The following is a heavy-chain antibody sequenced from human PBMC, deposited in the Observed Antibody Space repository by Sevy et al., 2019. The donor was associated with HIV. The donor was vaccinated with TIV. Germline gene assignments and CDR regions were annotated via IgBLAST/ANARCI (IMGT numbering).Heavy chain of an antibody. Sequence: SQTLSLTCAISGDSVSSNSAAWNWIRQSPSRGLEWLGRTYYRSKWYNDYAVSVKSRITINPDTSKNQCSLQLNSVTPEDTAVYYCARGVIVLRFLEWLSETYYYYYYMDVWGKGTTVTVSS. D-gene: IGHD3-3*01. J-gene: IGHJ6*03. CDR3: ARGVIVLRFLEWLSETYYYYYYMDV. CDR2: TYYRSKWYN. CDR1: GDSVSSNSAA. V-gene: IGHV6-1*01.